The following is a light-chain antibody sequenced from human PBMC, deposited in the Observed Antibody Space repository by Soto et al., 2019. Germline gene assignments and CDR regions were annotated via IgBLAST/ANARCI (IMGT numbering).Light chain of an antibody. J-gene: IGLJ2*01. Sequence: QSALTQPPSASGSPGQSVTISCTGTSSDVGGYPYVSWYQQHPGKAPKTIIYEVSERPSGVPDRFSGSKSGNTASLTVSGLQAEDEGDYYCSSYAGRNNIVVFGGGTKVTVL. CDR2: EVS. CDR1: SSDVGGYPY. V-gene: IGLV2-8*01. CDR3: SSYAGRNNIVV.